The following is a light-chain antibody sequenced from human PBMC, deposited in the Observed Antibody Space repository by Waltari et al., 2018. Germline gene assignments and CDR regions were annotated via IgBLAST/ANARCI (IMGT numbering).Light chain of an antibody. Sequence: DIVLTQSPATLSLSPGERAPLACRASQSVSSYLAWYQQTPGQAPRLLIYDASNRATGIPARFSGSGSGTDFTLTISSLEPEDFAVYYCQQRSNWLTFGGGTKVEIK. CDR1: QSVSSY. J-gene: IGKJ4*01. CDR2: DAS. CDR3: QQRSNWLT. V-gene: IGKV3-11*01.